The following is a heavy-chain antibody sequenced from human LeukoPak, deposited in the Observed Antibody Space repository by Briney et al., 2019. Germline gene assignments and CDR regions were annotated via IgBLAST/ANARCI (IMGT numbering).Heavy chain of an antibody. Sequence: ASVKVSCKASGYTFTGYYMHWVRQAPGQGLEWMGWMSAYNGKTNYARSFQGRVTVTADTSTSTAYMELRSLRSEDTAVYYCARGMGYSYGHPQGAFDIWGQGTMVTVSS. J-gene: IGHJ3*02. CDR1: GYTFTGYY. CDR3: ARGMGYSYGHPQGAFDI. D-gene: IGHD5-18*01. CDR2: MSAYNGKT. V-gene: IGHV1-18*04.